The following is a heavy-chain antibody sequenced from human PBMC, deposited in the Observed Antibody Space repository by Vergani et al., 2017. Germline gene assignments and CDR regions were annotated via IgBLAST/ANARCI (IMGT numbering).Heavy chain of an antibody. CDR2: IIPILGIA. V-gene: IGHV1-69*02. CDR3: ARGRYYYDSSGYSIYGMDV. D-gene: IGHD3-22*01. Sequence: QVQLVQSGAEVKKPGSSVKVSCKASGGTFSSYTISWVRQAPGQGLEWMGRIIPILGIANYAQKFQGRVTITADKSTSTAYMGLSSLRSEDTAVYYCARGRYYYDSSGYSIYGMDVWGQGTTVTVSS. J-gene: IGHJ6*02. CDR1: GGTFSSYT.